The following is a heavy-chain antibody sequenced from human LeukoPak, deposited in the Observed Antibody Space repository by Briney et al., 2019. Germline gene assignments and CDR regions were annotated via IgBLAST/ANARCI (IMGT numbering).Heavy chain of an antibody. V-gene: IGHV3-30*04. Sequence: PGGSLRLSCEASGFNFHNFAMHWVRQAPGKGLEWVAVISSDERNKYYTDSVKGRFSISRDNVKNSLYLQMDNLRAEDTAVYYCARDRGYTRTNTGGYPVFDLWGQGTLVTVSS. CDR2: ISSDERNK. CDR3: ARDRGYTRTNTGGYPVFDL. J-gene: IGHJ4*02. D-gene: IGHD2-8*02. CDR1: GFNFHNFA.